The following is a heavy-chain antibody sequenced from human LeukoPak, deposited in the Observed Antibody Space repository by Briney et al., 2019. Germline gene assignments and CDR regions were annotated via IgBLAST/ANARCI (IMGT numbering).Heavy chain of an antibody. CDR2: IWYDGSNK. CDR1: GFTFSSYG. J-gene: IGHJ5*02. V-gene: IGHV3-33*06. CDR3: AKDAYVLGFLEWPVVKYTWFDP. Sequence: GGSLRLSCAASGFTFSSYGMHWVRQAPGKGLEWVAVIWYDGSNKYYADSVKGRFTISRDNSKNTLYLQMNSLRAEDTAVYYCAKDAYVLGFLEWPVVKYTWFDPWAQEPLVTVSS. D-gene: IGHD3-3*01.